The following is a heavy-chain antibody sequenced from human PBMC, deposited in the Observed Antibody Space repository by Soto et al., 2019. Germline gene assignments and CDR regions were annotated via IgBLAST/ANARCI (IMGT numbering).Heavy chain of an antibody. D-gene: IGHD5-18*01. J-gene: IGHJ6*03. V-gene: IGHV5-51*01. CDR2: IYPGDSDT. CDR1: GYRFTSYW. Sequence: GESLKISCKGSGYRFTSYWIGWVRQMPGKGLEWMGIIYPGDSDTRYSPSFQGQVTISADKSISTAYLQWSSLKASDTAMYYCARLAGRGYSYGPYYYYYYMDVWGKGTTVTVSS. CDR3: ARLAGRGYSYGPYYYYYYMDV.